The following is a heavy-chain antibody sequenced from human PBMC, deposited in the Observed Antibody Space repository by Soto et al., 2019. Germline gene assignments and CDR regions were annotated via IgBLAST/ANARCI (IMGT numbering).Heavy chain of an antibody. CDR1: GGSISSGGYY. J-gene: IGHJ4*02. CDR3: ARAYDILTGYYPLDY. CDR2: IYYSGST. Sequence: SETLSLTCTVSGGSISSGGYYWSWIRQHPGKGLEWIGYIYYSGSTYYNPSLKSRVTISVDTSKNQFSLKLSSVTAADTAVYYCARAYDILTGYYPLDYWGQGTLVTVSS. D-gene: IGHD3-9*01. V-gene: IGHV4-31*03.